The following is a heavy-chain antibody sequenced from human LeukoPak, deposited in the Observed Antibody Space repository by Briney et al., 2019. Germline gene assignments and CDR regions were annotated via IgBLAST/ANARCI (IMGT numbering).Heavy chain of an antibody. CDR2: ISSSSSYI. Sequence: GGTLRLSCAASGFTFSSYGMSWVRQAPGKGLEWVSCISSSSSYIYYADSVKGRFTISRDNAKNSLYLQMNSLRAEDTAVYYCARDRADIVVVVAATSYYYYYMDVWGKGTTVTVSS. J-gene: IGHJ6*03. CDR1: GFTFSSYG. V-gene: IGHV3-21*01. D-gene: IGHD2-15*01. CDR3: ARDRADIVVVVAATSYYYYYMDV.